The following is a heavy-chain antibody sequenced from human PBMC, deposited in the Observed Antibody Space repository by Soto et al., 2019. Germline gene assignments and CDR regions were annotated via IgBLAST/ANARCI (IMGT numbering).Heavy chain of an antibody. CDR1: DGSISPNY. Sequence: ETLSLTCTVSDGSISPNYWSWIRQPPGKGLEWIGYIYYAGTTTYNPSLQSRVSISVDTSKNEVSLKLTSVTAADTAVYFCARLGAYYQAMDSWGQGTLVTVSS. D-gene: IGHD3-22*01. CDR3: ARLGAYYQAMDS. J-gene: IGHJ1*01. V-gene: IGHV4-59*08. CDR2: IYYAGTT.